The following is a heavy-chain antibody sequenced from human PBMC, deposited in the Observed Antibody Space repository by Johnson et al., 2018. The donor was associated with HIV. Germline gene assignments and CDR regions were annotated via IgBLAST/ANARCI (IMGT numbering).Heavy chain of an antibody. Sequence: QMLLVESGGGVVQPGRSLRLSRAASGFTFRSYGMHWVRQAPGKGLEWVAVISYDGSKKYPADSVKGRFTISSDNSKNTLYLQMNSLRAEDTAVYYCARDYRERIVGATLHDACDIWGQGTMVTVSS. CDR2: ISYDGSKK. CDR1: GFTFRSYG. CDR3: ARDYRERIVGATLHDACDI. J-gene: IGHJ3*02. D-gene: IGHD1-26*01. V-gene: IGHV3-30*03.